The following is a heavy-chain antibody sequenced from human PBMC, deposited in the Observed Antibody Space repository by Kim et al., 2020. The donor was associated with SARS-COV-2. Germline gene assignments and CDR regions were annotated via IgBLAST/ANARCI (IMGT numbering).Heavy chain of an antibody. CDR1: GFTFTSYV. D-gene: IGHD3-9*01. J-gene: IGHJ4*02. CDR2: INIGGGTT. CDR3: ASKEDWYRGGFDN. Sequence: GGSLRLSCAASGFTFTSYVMTWVRQAPGKGLEWVSSINIGGGTTLYADSVKGRFTISRDNSKNTLHLQMNSLRAEDTAVYYCASKEDWYRGGFDNWGQGTLVTASS. V-gene: IGHV3-23*01.